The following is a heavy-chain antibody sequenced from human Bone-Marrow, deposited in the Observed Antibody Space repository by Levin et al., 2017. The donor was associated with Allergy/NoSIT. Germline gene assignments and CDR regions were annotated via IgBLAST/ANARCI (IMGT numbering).Heavy chain of an antibody. J-gene: IGHJ6*02. CDR2: ISVDGSST. V-gene: IGHV3-74*01. CDR1: GFTFSRHW. Sequence: GGSLRLSCTASGFTFSRHWMHWVRQAPGKGLVWVSRISVDGSSTTYADSVRGRFTVSRDNAKNTVYLQMNSLGVEDTAIYFCVRDAYGDFGRQDIYHYGMDVWGQGTPVTVSS. CDR3: VRDAYGDFGRQDIYHYGMDV. D-gene: IGHD4-17*01.